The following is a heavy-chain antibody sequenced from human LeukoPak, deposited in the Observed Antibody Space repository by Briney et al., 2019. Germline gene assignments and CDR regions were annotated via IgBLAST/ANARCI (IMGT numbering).Heavy chain of an antibody. CDR2: ISYDGSNK. V-gene: IGHV3-30-3*01. CDR1: GFTFSSYA. J-gene: IGHJ4*02. CDR3: ARTRFDY. Sequence: GRSLRLSCAASGFTFSSYAMHWVRQAPGKGLEWVAVISYDGSNKYYADSVKGRFTISRDNSKNTLYLQMTSLRAEDTAVYYCARTRFDYWGQGTLVTVSS.